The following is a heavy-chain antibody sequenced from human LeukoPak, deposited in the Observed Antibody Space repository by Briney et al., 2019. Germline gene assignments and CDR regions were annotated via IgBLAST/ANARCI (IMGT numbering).Heavy chain of an antibody. Sequence: GGSLRLSCAASGFTFSSYGMHWVRQAPGKGLEWVAFIRYDGSNKYYADSVKGRFTISRDNSKNTLYLQMNSLRAEDTAVYYCAKDPRADIVATIPYYFDYWGQGTLVTVSS. CDR1: GFTFSSYG. V-gene: IGHV3-30*02. D-gene: IGHD5-12*01. CDR2: IRYDGSNK. J-gene: IGHJ4*02. CDR3: AKDPRADIVATIPYYFDY.